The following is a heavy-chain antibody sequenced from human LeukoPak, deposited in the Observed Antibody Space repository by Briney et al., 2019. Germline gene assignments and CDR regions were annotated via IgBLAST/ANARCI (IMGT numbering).Heavy chain of an antibody. V-gene: IGHV3-21*01. J-gene: IGHJ4*02. Sequence: GGSLRLSCAASGFTFSSYSMNWVRQAPGKGLEWVSSISSSSSYIYYADSVKGRFTISRDNAKNSLYLQMNSLRAEDTAVYYCARDQGYSSGWRNFDYWGQGTLVTVSS. D-gene: IGHD6-19*01. CDR1: GFTFSSYS. CDR2: ISSSSSYI. CDR3: ARDQGYSSGWRNFDY.